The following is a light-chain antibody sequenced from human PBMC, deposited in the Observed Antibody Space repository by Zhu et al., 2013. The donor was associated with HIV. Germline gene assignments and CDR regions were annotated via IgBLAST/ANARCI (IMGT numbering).Light chain of an antibody. Sequence: QSALTQPASVSGSPGQSITISCTGTSSDVGGYNYVSWYQQYPGKAPKLVIYEVSNRPSGVSNRFSGSKSGNTASLTISGLQAEDESDYYCSSYTIINSWVFGGGTKLTVL. V-gene: IGLV2-14*01. CDR3: SSYTIINSWV. CDR1: SSDVGGYNY. J-gene: IGLJ3*02. CDR2: EVS.